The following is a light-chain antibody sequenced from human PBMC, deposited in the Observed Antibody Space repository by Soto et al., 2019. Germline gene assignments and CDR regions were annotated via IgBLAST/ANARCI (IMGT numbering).Light chain of an antibody. J-gene: IGLJ2*01. V-gene: IGLV2-14*01. CDR2: DVS. CDR1: SSDVGGYVY. CDR3: SSSTSRTTTV. Sequence: QSALTQPASVSGSPGQSITISCTETSSDVGGYVYVSWYQQHPVKAPTLMIYDVSNRPSGVSNPFSGFKSGNTASLPIFGLQAEGEADYFCSSSTSRTTTVFGGGTKLTVL.